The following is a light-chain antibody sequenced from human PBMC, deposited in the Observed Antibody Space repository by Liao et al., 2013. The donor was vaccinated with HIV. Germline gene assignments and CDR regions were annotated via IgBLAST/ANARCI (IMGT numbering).Light chain of an antibody. J-gene: IGLJ2*01. CDR3: QVWDSSSDHVV. V-gene: IGLV3-21*04. CDR2: YDS. CDR1: NIGSKS. Sequence: SYVLTQPPSVSVAPGKTASITCGGNNIGSKSVHWYQQRPGQAPVLVIYYDSARPSGIPERFSGSNSGNTATLTISRVEAGDEADYYCQVWDSSSDHVVFGGGTKLTVL.